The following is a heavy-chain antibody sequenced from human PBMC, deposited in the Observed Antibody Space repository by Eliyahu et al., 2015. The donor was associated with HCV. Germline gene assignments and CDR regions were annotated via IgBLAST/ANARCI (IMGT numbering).Heavy chain of an antibody. J-gene: IGHJ4*02. CDR1: GFTFSSYA. CDR2: IYNSGDNT. D-gene: IGHD6-13*01. V-gene: IGHV3-23*01. Sequence: EVQLLESGGDLVQPGGSLRLSCAASGFTFSSYAXSWVRQAPGKGLEWVSSIYNSGDNTYYADSVKGRFTISRDNSKNTLYLQMNSLRAEDTAVYYCTNYFVTAPTGTAYWGQGTLVTVSS. CDR3: TNYFVTAPTGTAY.